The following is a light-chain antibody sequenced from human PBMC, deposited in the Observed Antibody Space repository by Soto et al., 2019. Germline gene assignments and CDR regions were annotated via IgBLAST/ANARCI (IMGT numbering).Light chain of an antibody. CDR1: QSVSSY. J-gene: IGKJ4*01. CDR2: DAS. V-gene: IGKV3D-15*01. Sequence: EIVMTQSPATLSVSPGESVTLSCRASQSVSSYLAWYQQKPGHTPRLLIYDASTKATGIPSRFSGTGSGTEFHLTISSLQPEDFAFYYCQQYNNWTPRLSFGGGTKVEIK. CDR3: QQYNNWTPRLS.